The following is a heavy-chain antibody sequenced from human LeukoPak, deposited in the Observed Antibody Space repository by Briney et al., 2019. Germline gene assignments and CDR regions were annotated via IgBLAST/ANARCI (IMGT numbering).Heavy chain of an antibody. D-gene: IGHD1-26*01. CDR3: VRLNSGTYLDY. J-gene: IGHJ4*02. CDR1: GFSLSPSGMR. CDR2: IDWDDDT. Sequence: SGPTLVSPTQTLTLTCTFSGFSLSPSGMRVSWIRQPPGKALEWTARIDWDDDTFYSTSLKTRLTISKDPSKNQVVLTMTNIDPVDTATYYCVRLNSGTYLDYWGQGTLVTVSS. V-gene: IGHV2-70*04.